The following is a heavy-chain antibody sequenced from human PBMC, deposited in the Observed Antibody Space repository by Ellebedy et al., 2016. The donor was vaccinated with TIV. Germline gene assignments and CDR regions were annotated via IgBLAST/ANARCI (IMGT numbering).Heavy chain of an antibody. CDR3: AKEVGGHGTPYFDF. CDR2: ISGSGDGT. CDR1: GFSFSNYA. V-gene: IGHV3-23*01. D-gene: IGHD2-15*01. J-gene: IGHJ4*02. Sequence: GESLKISCAASGFSFSNYAMSWVRQAPGKGLEWVSGISGSGDGTYYADSVKGRFTISRDNSKNTVFLQMNNLRVEDTAIYYCAKEVGGHGTPYFDFWGQGTLVTVSS.